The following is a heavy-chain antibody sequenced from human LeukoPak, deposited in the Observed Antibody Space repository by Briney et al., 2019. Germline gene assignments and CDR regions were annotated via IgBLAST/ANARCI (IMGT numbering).Heavy chain of an antibody. CDR3: ARGLTTVDWFDP. CDR1: GGSISSGGYY. V-gene: IGHV4-30-2*01. Sequence: SETLSLTCTVSGGSISSGGYYWSWIRQPPGKGLEWIGYIYHSGSTYYNPSLKSRVTMSVDTSKNQFSLKLSSVTAADTAVYYCARGLTTVDWFDPWGQGTLVTVSS. D-gene: IGHD4-11*01. J-gene: IGHJ5*02. CDR2: IYHSGST.